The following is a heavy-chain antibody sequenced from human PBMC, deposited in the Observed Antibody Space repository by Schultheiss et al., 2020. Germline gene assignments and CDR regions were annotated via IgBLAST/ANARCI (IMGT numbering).Heavy chain of an antibody. Sequence: SETLSLTCTVSGGSISSSSYYWGWIRQPPGKGLEWIGSIYYSGSTYYNPSLKRRVTISVDTSKNQFSLKLSSVTAADTAVYYCARGDGSGSFGAKKDWFDPWGQGTLVTVSS. CDR1: GGSISSSSYY. D-gene: IGHD3-10*01. J-gene: IGHJ5*02. V-gene: IGHV4-39*07. CDR3: ARGDGSGSFGAKKDWFDP. CDR2: IYYSGST.